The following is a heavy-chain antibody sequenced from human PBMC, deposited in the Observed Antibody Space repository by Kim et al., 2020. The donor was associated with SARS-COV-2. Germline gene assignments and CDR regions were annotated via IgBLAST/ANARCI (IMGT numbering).Heavy chain of an antibody. D-gene: IGHD3-22*01. J-gene: IGHJ4*02. Sequence: GGSLRLSCAASGFTFSSYSMNWVRQAPGKGLEWVSSISSSSSYIYYADSVKGRFTISRDNAKNSLYLQMNSLRAEDTAVYYCASPSVYYYDSSGYSHADYWGQGTLVTVSS. V-gene: IGHV3-21*01. CDR1: GFTFSSYS. CDR3: ASPSVYYYDSSGYSHADY. CDR2: ISSSSSYI.